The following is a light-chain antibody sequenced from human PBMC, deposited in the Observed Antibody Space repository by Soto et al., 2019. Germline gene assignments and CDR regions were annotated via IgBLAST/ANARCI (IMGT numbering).Light chain of an antibody. CDR1: QTISSW. Sequence: DIQMTQSPSTLSASVGDRVTITCRASQTISSWLAWYQQKPGKAPKLLIYKTSGLESGVPSRFSGSGSETEFTLTISSLQPDDFATYYCQQYSTYPWTFGQGTKVEI. CDR2: KTS. J-gene: IGKJ1*01. V-gene: IGKV1-5*03. CDR3: QQYSTYPWT.